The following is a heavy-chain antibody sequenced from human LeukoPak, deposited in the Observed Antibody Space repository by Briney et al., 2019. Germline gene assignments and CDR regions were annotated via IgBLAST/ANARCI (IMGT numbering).Heavy chain of an antibody. D-gene: IGHD5-18*01. V-gene: IGHV1-46*03. Sequence: ASVKVSCKASGYTFTSYYIHWVRQAPGQGLKWMGIINPSGGSTNYAQKFQGRVTMTRDKSTSTVYMELSSLRSEDTAVYYCTRARGYSSGFDPWGQGTLVTVSS. J-gene: IGHJ5*02. CDR1: GYTFTSYY. CDR3: TRARGYSSGFDP. CDR2: INPSGGST.